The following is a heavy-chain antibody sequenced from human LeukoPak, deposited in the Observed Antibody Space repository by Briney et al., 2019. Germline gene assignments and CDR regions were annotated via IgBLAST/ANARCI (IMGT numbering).Heavy chain of an antibody. V-gene: IGHV3-48*01. CDR2: ISSSSSTI. J-gene: IGHJ4*02. Sequence: GGSLRLSCAAAGFTFSNYAMSWVRQAPGKGLEWVSYISSSSSTIYYADSVKGRFTISRDNAKNSLYLQMNSLRAEDTAVYYCARSVDIDYWGQGTLVTVSS. CDR1: GFTFSNYA. D-gene: IGHD5-12*01. CDR3: ARSVDIDY.